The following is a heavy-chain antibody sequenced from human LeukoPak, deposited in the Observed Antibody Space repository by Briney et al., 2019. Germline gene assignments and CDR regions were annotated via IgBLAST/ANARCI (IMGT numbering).Heavy chain of an antibody. CDR1: GGTFSSYA. CDR2: IIPIFGTA. V-gene: IGHV1-69*13. J-gene: IGHJ4*02. CDR3: ARVEMATFFYHY. Sequence: PVKVSCKASGGTFSSYAISWVRQAPGQGLEWMGGIIPIFGTANYAQKFQGRVTITADESTSTAYMELSSLRSDDTAVYYCARVEMATFFYHYWGQGTLVTVSS. D-gene: IGHD5-24*01.